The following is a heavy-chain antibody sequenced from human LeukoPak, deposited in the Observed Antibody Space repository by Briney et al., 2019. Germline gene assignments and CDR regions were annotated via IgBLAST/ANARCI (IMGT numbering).Heavy chain of an antibody. D-gene: IGHD3-3*01. CDR1: GGPFSGFF. J-gene: IGHJ6*03. CDR3: ARGGSKVGLYYDFWSGYFPPYYYMDV. CDR2: INHSGTT. Sequence: SETLSLTCADYGGPFSGFFWSWIRQPPGKGLEWIGEINHSGTTNYNPSLKSRVAISIDTSKNQFSLKLSSVTAADTAVYYCARGGSKVGLYYDFWSGYFPPYYYMDVWGKGTTVTVSS. V-gene: IGHV4-34*01.